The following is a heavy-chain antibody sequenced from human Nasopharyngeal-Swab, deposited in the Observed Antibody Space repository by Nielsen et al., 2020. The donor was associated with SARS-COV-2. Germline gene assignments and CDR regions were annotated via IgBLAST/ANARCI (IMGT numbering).Heavy chain of an antibody. D-gene: IGHD5-12*01. J-gene: IGHJ4*02. CDR1: GFTVSSNY. Sequence: GESLKISCAASGFTVSSNYMNWVRQAPGKGLEWVSVIYSGGSTYYADSVKGRFTISRHISRNTLCLQMNSLRAEDTAVYFCARGGSGYDPLDYWGQGTLVTVSS. V-gene: IGHV3-53*04. CDR3: ARGGSGYDPLDY. CDR2: IYSGGST.